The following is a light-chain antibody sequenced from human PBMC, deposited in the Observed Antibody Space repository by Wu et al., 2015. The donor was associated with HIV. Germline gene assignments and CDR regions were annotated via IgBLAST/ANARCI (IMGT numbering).Light chain of an antibody. CDR3: QHYHNWPPWT. J-gene: IGKJ1*01. CDR2: GSF. CDR1: QSVSNS. Sequence: EIVLTQSPGTLSLSPGERATLSCRTSQSVSNSLAWYQHKPGQGPRLLIYGSFTRASGTPARFSGSGSGTEFTLTISDIQSEDFAVYYCQHYHNWPPWTFGQRTKVEMK. V-gene: IGKV3-15*01.